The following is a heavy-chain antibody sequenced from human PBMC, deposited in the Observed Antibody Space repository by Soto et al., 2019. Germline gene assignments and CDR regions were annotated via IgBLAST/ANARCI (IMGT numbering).Heavy chain of an antibody. CDR2: IYHSETT. J-gene: IGHJ4*02. V-gene: IGHV4-59*08. D-gene: IGHD1-26*01. CDR3: VRRLAGSYGQIDY. CDR1: GGSISGYY. Sequence: QVQLQESGPGLVKPSETLSLTCTVSGGSISGYYWNWIRQPPGKGLEWIGYIYHSETTNYNPSLKSRVIISVDTSKNQFSLKLSSVTAADTAVYYCVRRLAGSYGQIDYWGQGTLITVSS.